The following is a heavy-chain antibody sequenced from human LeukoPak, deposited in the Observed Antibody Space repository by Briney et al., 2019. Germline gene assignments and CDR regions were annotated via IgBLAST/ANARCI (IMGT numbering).Heavy chain of an antibody. D-gene: IGHD5-12*01. CDR1: GFTFSSYA. CDR3: AKEGPDRRYSGYDLPDYFDY. Sequence: PGGSLRLSCAASGFTFSSYAMSWVRQAPGKGLEWVSAISGSGGSTYYADSVKGRFTISRDNSKNTLYLQMNSLRAEDTAVYYCAKEGPDRRYSGYDLPDYFDYWGQGTLVTVSS. V-gene: IGHV3-23*01. CDR2: ISGSGGST. J-gene: IGHJ4*02.